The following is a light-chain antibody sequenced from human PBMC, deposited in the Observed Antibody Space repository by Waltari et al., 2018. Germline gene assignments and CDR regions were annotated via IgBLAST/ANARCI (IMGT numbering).Light chain of an antibody. CDR2: KVS. V-gene: IGKV2-30*02. J-gene: IGKJ5*01. CDR3: MQGTHWPPIT. CDR1: QSLVHSDGNTY. Sequence: DVVMTQSPLSLPVTLGQPASISCRSSQSLVHSDGNTYLNWFLQRPGQSPRRLIYKVSKRDAGVPDRLSGSGSGTDFTLKISRVEAEDVGIYYCMQGTHWPPITFGQVTRLEIK.